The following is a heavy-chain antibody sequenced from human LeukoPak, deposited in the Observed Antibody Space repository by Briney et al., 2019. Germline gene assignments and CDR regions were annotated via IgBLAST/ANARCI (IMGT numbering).Heavy chain of an antibody. D-gene: IGHD2-21*02. CDR3: ASYGDPNDAFDI. Sequence: ASVKVSCKAFGYTFTSNYMHWVRQAPGQGPEWMGVISPSGGSTTYAQKFQGRVTLTRDMSTSTDYLELSSLRSEDTAVYYCASYGDPNDAFDIWGQGTMVTVSS. CDR2: ISPSGGST. V-gene: IGHV1-46*01. CDR1: GYTFTSNY. J-gene: IGHJ3*02.